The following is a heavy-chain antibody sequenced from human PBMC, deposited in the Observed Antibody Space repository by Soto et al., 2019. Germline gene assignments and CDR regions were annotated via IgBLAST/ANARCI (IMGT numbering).Heavy chain of an antibody. J-gene: IGHJ4*02. D-gene: IGHD1-26*01. Sequence: QVTLKESGPVLVKPTETLPLTCTVSGFSLSNARMGVSWIRQPTGKALEWLAHIFSNDEKSYSTSLKSRLTISKDTSKSQVVLTMTNMDPVDTATYYCARIERDPREGYYCDYWGQGTLVTVSS. CDR3: ARIERDPREGYYCDY. CDR2: IFSNDEK. CDR1: GFSLSNARMG. V-gene: IGHV2-26*01.